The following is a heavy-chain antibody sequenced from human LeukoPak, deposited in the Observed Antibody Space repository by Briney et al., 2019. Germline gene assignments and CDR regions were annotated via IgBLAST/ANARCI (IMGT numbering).Heavy chain of an antibody. Sequence: PSETLSLTCTVSGGSISSSSYYWGWIRQPPGKGLEWIGNIYYSGSTYYNPSLKSRVTISVDTSKNQFSLKLSSVTAADTAVYYCARRARYCSSTSCSDDYYYYYGMDVWGQGTTVTVSS. CDR3: ARRARYCSSTSCSDDYYYYYGMDV. V-gene: IGHV4-39*01. D-gene: IGHD2-2*01. CDR2: IYYSGST. J-gene: IGHJ6*02. CDR1: GGSISSSSYY.